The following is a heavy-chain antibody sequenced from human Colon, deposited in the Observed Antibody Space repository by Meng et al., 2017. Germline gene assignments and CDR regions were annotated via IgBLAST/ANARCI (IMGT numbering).Heavy chain of an antibody. CDR2: IESTGST. J-gene: IGHJ5*02. D-gene: IGHD1-14*01. Sequence: SETLSLTCTVSGDSISSGSHYWGWIRQPAGKGLEFLWRIESTGSTSYNPNLRSRLTISVDTSKNQCSLKLTTVTAADTAIYYCARDGSHKWTNHHHNNWFDPWGQGTLVTVSS. CDR3: ARDGSHKWTNHHHNNWFDP. V-gene: IGHV4-61*02. CDR1: GDSISSGSHY.